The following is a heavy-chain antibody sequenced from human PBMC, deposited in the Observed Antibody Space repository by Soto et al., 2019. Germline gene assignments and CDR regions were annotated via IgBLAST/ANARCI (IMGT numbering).Heavy chain of an antibody. CDR3: ARDVSVARVQYNWFDP. J-gene: IGHJ5*02. CDR2: IIPIFGSP. D-gene: IGHD6-19*01. V-gene: IGHV1-69*06. CDR1: GGTFSSDA. Sequence: QVQLVQSGAEVKKPGSSVKVSCKASGGTFSSDAISWVRQAPGQRLEWMGGIIPIFGSPIYAQKFQGRVTTTADKSTSTVYMDLSSLRSEDTAVYYCARDVSVARVQYNWFDPWGQGTLVTVSS.